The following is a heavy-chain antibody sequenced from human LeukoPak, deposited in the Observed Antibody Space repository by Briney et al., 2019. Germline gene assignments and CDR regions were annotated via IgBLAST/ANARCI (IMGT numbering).Heavy chain of an antibody. V-gene: IGHV3-74*01. Sequence: GGSLRLSCAASGFTFSRHWMHWVRQAPGKGLVWVSRSNSDGSSTNYADSVKGRFTISRDNSKNTLYLQMNSLRAEDTAVYYCARDRRGSGSYLDCWGQGTLVTVSS. D-gene: IGHD3-10*01. CDR1: GFTFSRHW. CDR2: SNSDGSST. J-gene: IGHJ4*02. CDR3: ARDRRGSGSYLDC.